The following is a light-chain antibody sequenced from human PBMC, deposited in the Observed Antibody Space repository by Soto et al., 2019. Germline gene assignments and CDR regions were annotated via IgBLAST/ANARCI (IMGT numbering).Light chain of an antibody. CDR3: QQYGSSLTWT. J-gene: IGKJ1*01. CDR1: QSVSSSY. Sequence: EIVLTQSPGTLSLSPRERATLSCRDSQSVSSSYLAWYQQKPGQAPRLLIYGASSRATGIPDRFSGSGSGTDFTLTISRLEPEDFAVYYCQQYGSSLTWTFGQGTKV. V-gene: IGKV3-20*01. CDR2: GAS.